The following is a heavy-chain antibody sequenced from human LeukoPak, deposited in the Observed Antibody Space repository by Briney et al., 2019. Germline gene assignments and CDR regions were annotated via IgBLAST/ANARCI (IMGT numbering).Heavy chain of an antibody. Sequence: SETLSLTCIVSGGSISSYSWNWIRQSPGKGLEWVGYISHSGTTSYNSSLKSRVTISVDTSKNQLSLKLTSVTAADTAVYYCARHSVYFSTWYTDLNAFDVWGQGTVVTVSS. CDR2: ISHSGTT. D-gene: IGHD2-8*01. CDR3: ARHSVYFSTWYTDLNAFDV. J-gene: IGHJ3*01. V-gene: IGHV4-59*08. CDR1: GGSISSYS.